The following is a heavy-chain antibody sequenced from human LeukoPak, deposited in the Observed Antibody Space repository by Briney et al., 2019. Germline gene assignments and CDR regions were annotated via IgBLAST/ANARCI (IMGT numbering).Heavy chain of an antibody. CDR3: ARSNRDNWFDP. D-gene: IGHD7-27*01. V-gene: IGHV1-2*02. J-gene: IGHJ5*02. Sequence: ASVKVSCKASGYTFTGYYMHWVRQAPGQGLGWMGWINPNSGDTNYAQKFQGRVTMTRDTSINTADMELSGLRSDDTAVYYCARSNRDNWFDPWGQGTLVTVSS. CDR1: GYTFTGYY. CDR2: INPNSGDT.